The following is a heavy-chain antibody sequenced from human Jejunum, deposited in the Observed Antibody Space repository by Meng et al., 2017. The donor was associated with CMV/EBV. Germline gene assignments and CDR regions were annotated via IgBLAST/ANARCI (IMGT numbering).Heavy chain of an antibody. CDR3: AKFGKSGGRAAFFDP. J-gene: IGHJ5*02. Sequence: SGFPFGAYYRTWVRQAPGKGLEWVSYLPGSGDIIYYADSVKGRFTISRDNAKSSLYLEINSLRAADTAIYYCAKFGKSGGRAAFFDPWGQGTLVTVSS. D-gene: IGHD2-15*01. V-gene: IGHV3-11*01. CDR1: GFPFGAYY. CDR2: LPGSGDII.